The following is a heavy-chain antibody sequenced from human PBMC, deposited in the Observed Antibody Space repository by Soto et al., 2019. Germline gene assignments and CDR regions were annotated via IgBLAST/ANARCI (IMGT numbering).Heavy chain of an antibody. V-gene: IGHV4-59*01. CDR2: IYYSGST. D-gene: IGHD3-22*01. CDR1: GGSISSYY. CDR3: ATGRYYYDSSGYLHFEY. J-gene: IGHJ4*02. Sequence: PSETLSLTCTVSGGSISSYYWSWIRHPPWKGLEWIGYIYYSGSTNYNPSLKSRVTISVDTSKNQFSLKLSSVTAADTAVYYCATGRYYYDSSGYLHFEYLGRATLVTVSA.